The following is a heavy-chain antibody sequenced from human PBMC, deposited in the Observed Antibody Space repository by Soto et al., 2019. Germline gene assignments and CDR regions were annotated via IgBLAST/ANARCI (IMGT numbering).Heavy chain of an antibody. Sequence: QIQLVVSGGAVVQPGGSLRLSCVASGFNFRTHGMHWVRQAPGKGLEWVANIFYDGISKYYADAVRGRFSVSRDNSKNTVDLELTSLKEDDTAVYYCARDRQQLLTSPLDPWGQGTLVTVSS. CDR1: GFNFRTHG. D-gene: IGHD2-21*01. J-gene: IGHJ5*02. CDR3: ARDRQQLLTSPLDP. CDR2: IFYDGISK. V-gene: IGHV3-30*03.